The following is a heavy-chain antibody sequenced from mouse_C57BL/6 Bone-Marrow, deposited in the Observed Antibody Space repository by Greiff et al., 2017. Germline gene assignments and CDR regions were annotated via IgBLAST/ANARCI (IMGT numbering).Heavy chain of an antibody. J-gene: IGHJ2*01. CDR1: GFTFTDYY. CDR2: IRNKANGYTT. Sequence: DVKLVESGGGLVQPGGSLSLSCAASGFTFTDYYMSWVRQPPGKALEWLGFIRNKANGYTTEYSASVKGRFTISRDNSQSILYLQMKALRAEDSATYYCARWDYYGSSFLSYWGQGTTLTVSS. V-gene: IGHV7-3*01. CDR3: ARWDYYGSSFLSY. D-gene: IGHD1-1*01.